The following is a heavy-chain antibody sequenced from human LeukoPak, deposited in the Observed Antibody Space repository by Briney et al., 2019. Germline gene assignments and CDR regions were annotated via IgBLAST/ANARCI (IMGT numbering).Heavy chain of an antibody. D-gene: IGHD2-21*02. CDR2: NNSDGSST. J-gene: IGHJ3*02. Sequence: GGSLRLSCAASGFTFSSYWMHWVRQAPGKGLVWVSRNNSDGSSTSYADSVKGRFTISRDNAKNTLYLQMNSLRAEDTAVYYCARVPAQHIVVVTHDAFDIWGQGTMVTVSS. CDR1: GFTFSSYW. V-gene: IGHV3-74*01. CDR3: ARVPAQHIVVVTHDAFDI.